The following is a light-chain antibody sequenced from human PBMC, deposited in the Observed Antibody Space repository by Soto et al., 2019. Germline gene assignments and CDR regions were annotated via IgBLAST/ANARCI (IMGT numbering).Light chain of an antibody. Sequence: EIVMTQSPATLSVSPGERATLSCRASQSLNSDLAWYQQKPGQAPRLLIYDASTRATAVPARFSGSGSGTEFTFSISSLQSEDSAVYYCLQDFHWRTFGEGTKVEI. CDR3: LQDFHWRT. CDR1: QSLNSD. V-gene: IGKV3-15*01. CDR2: DAS. J-gene: IGKJ1*01.